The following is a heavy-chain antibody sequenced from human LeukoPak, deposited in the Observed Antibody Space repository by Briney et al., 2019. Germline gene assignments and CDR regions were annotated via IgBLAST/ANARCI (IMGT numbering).Heavy chain of an antibody. V-gene: IGHV3-7*03. Sequence: GGSLRLSCAASGFTFSTYWMSWVRQAPGKGLEWVANIKQDGSEKYYVDSVKGRFTISRDNAKNSVYLQMNSLRAEDTAVYYCARDKDTAMAYFDYWGQGTLVTVSS. D-gene: IGHD5-18*01. CDR3: ARDKDTAMAYFDY. CDR2: IKQDGSEK. CDR1: GFTFSTYW. J-gene: IGHJ4*02.